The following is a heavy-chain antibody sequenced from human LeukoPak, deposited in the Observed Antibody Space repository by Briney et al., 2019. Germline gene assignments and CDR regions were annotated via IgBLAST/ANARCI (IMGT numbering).Heavy chain of an antibody. CDR3: ARTNPRNYYDSSGESFDY. J-gene: IGHJ4*02. CDR2: IYTSGST. CDR1: GGSISSYY. Sequence: SETLSLTCTVSGGSISSYYWSWIRQPAGKGLEWIGRIYTSGSTNYNPSLKSRVTMSVDTSKNQFSLKLSSGTAADTAVYYCARTNPRNYYDSSGESFDYWGQGTLVTVSS. D-gene: IGHD3-22*01. V-gene: IGHV4-4*07.